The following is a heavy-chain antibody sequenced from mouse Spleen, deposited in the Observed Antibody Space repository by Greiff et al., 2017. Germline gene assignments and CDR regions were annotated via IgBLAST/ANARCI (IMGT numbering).Heavy chain of an antibody. Sequence: EVQGVESGGDLVKPGGSLKLSCAASGFTFSSYGMSWVRQTPDKRLEWVATISSGGSYTYYPDSVKGRFTISRDNAKNTLYLQMSSLKSEDTAMCYCARRGWDGYYAMDYWGQGTSVTVSS. J-gene: IGHJ4*01. V-gene: IGHV5-6*01. CDR1: GFTFSSYG. D-gene: IGHD4-1*01. CDR2: ISSGGSYT. CDR3: ARRGWDGYYAMDY.